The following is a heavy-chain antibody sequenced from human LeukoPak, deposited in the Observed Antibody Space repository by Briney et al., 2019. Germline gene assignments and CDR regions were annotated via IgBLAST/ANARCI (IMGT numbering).Heavy chain of an antibody. CDR3: ARTERYSSSWYGSLSLPLDP. CDR2: INPNSGGT. V-gene: IGHV1-2*02. CDR1: GYTLTELS. D-gene: IGHD6-13*01. J-gene: IGHJ5*02. Sequence: ASVKVSCKVSGYTLTELSMHWVRQAPGKGLEWMGWINPNSGGTNYAQKFQGRVTMTRDTSISTAYMELSRLRSDDTAVYYCARTERYSSSWYGSLSLPLDPWGQGTLVTVSS.